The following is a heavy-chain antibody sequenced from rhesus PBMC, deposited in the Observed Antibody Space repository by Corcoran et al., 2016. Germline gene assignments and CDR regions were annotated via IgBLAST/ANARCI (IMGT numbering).Heavy chain of an antibody. CDR3: ARDPGCTGSGCYYFDY. V-gene: IGHV3-8*01. CDR1: GFTFGSYY. Sequence: EVQLVESGGGLVQPGGSLCRSCSGPGFTFGSYYMYWVRSAPRKGLEWISALNPGGGSTGYTASEVGRINNYKKNAQNMLYLKVDCLKAEETAFYYCARDPGCTGSGCYYFDYWSQRVLVTVSS. J-gene: IGHJ4*01. D-gene: IGHD2-21*01. CDR2: LNPGGGST.